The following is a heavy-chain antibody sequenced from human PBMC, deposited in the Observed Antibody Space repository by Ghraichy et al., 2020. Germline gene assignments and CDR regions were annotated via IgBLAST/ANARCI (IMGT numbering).Heavy chain of an antibody. CDR2: IYPGDSDT. V-gene: IGHV5-51*01. CDR1: GYSFTSYW. Sequence: GESLNISCKGSGYSFTSYWIGWVRQMPGKGLEWMGIIYPGDSDTRYSPSFQGQVTISADKSISTAYLQWSSLKASDTAMYYCARLTPYSSSYNPPPVDYWGQGTLVTVSS. CDR3: ARLTPYSSSYNPPPVDY. D-gene: IGHD6-13*01. J-gene: IGHJ4*02.